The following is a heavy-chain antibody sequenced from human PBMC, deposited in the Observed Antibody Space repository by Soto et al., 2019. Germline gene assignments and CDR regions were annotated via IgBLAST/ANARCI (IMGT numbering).Heavy chain of an antibody. D-gene: IGHD2-15*01. Sequence: SETLSLTCTVSGGSISSSSYYWGWIRQPPGKGLEWIGSIYYSGSTYYNPSLKSRVTISVDTSKNQFSLKLSSVTAADTAVYYCARQDSYTSNNWFDPWGQGTLVTVSS. CDR2: IYYSGST. V-gene: IGHV4-39*01. J-gene: IGHJ5*02. CDR1: GGSISSSSYY. CDR3: ARQDSYTSNNWFDP.